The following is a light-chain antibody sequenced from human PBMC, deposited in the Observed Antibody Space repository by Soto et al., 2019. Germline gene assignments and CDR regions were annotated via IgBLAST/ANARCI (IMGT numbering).Light chain of an antibody. Sequence: DIQMTQSPASLSASVGDRVTITCRASQSISKNLNWYQHKGGKAPHLLFYSASDSQAGVPSRFSASGSGTDFTLIISGLQPEDFATYYCQQSYISPYTFGQGTKVEIK. J-gene: IGKJ2*01. CDR3: QQSYISPYT. CDR2: SAS. CDR1: QSISKN. V-gene: IGKV1-39*01.